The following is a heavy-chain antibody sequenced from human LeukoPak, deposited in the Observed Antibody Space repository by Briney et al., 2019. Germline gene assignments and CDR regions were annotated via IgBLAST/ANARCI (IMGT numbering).Heavy chain of an antibody. CDR2: INHSGST. Sequence: SETLSLTCAVYGGSFSGYYWSWIRQSPGKGLEWIGEINHSGSTNYNPSLKSRVTISVDTSKNQFSLKLSSVTAADTAVYYCARGRWELLKYFDYWGQGTLVTVFS. CDR3: ARGRWELLKYFDY. J-gene: IGHJ4*02. CDR1: GGSFSGYY. V-gene: IGHV4-34*01. D-gene: IGHD1-26*01.